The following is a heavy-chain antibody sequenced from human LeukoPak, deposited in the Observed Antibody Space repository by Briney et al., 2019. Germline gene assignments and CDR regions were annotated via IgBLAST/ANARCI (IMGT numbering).Heavy chain of an antibody. D-gene: IGHD6-19*01. Sequence: GGSLRLSCAVSGFTLSNYAMSWVRQAPGKGLEWVSSISGSGGSTSYADSVKGRFTISRDNSKNTLYVEMSSLRAEDTAVYYCAKFFAPSGGASGWPWTIDCWGQGTLVTVSS. CDR3: AKFFAPSGGASGWPWTIDC. CDR1: GFTLSNYA. V-gene: IGHV3-23*01. J-gene: IGHJ4*02. CDR2: ISGSGGST.